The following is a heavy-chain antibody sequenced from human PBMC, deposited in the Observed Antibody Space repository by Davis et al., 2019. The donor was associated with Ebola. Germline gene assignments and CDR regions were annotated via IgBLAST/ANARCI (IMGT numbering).Heavy chain of an antibody. V-gene: IGHV1-46*01. Sequence: AASVKVSCKASGYTFTTYYMHWVRQAPGQGLEWMGIINPSGGSTTYGQKFQGRVTMTRDTSISTAYMELSRLRSDDTAVYYCARSIEGGWFDPWGQGTLVTVSS. CDR1: GYTFTTYY. CDR2: INPSGGST. CDR3: ARSIEGGWFDP. J-gene: IGHJ5*02. D-gene: IGHD3-16*01.